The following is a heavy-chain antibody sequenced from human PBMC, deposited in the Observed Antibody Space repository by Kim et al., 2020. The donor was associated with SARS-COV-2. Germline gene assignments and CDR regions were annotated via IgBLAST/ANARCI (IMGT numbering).Heavy chain of an antibody. CDR2: IKQDGSEK. CDR1: GFTFSSYW. D-gene: IGHD3-9*01. Sequence: GGSLRLSCAASGFTFSSYWMNWVRQAPGKGLEWVSNIKQDGSEKYYVDSVKGRFTISRDNAKNSLYLQMNSLRAEDTAVYYCARGYLDWLSPRGYYYYGMDVWGQETTVTVSS. J-gene: IGHJ6*01. CDR3: ARGYLDWLSPRGYYYYGMDV. V-gene: IGHV3-7*01.